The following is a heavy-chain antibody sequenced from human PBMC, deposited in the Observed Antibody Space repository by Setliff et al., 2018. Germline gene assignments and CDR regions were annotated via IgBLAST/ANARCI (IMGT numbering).Heavy chain of an antibody. D-gene: IGHD3-22*01. J-gene: IGHJ4*02. CDR2: INEDGTDR. CDR3: AKELIEVLMTGLEF. Sequence: PGGSLRLSCAVSEFAFSSSWMAWVRQAPGKGLEWVANINEDGTDRKYVDSVKGRFTISRDNAKNSVYLQMSSLRAEDTAVYYCAKELIEVLMTGLEFWGQGTMVTVSS. CDR1: EFAFSSSW. V-gene: IGHV3-7*01.